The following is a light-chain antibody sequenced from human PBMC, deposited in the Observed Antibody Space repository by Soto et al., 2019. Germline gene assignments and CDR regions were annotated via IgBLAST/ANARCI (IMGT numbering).Light chain of an antibody. CDR1: QSISSW. CDR3: QQYNSYWT. Sequence: DIQMTQSPSTLSASVGDRVTITCRASQSISSWLAWYQQKPGKAPKLLIYKASSLESGVPSRISGSGSGTEFTLTISSLQPDDVATYYCQQYNSYWTFGQGTKVEIK. J-gene: IGKJ1*01. CDR2: KAS. V-gene: IGKV1-5*03.